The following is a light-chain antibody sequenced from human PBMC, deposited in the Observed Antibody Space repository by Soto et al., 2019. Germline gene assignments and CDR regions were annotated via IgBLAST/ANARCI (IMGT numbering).Light chain of an antibody. J-gene: IGLJ1*01. CDR3: RSYGRSSSYV. V-gene: IGLV2-8*01. CDR2: EVE. Sequence: QSALTQPASASESRGQSVTISCTGTSSDVGGYHYVSWYPHHSGRARKLFIYEVENRPPGVPNRFSGSKSGNTASLTVSGLQADDEADYYCRSYGRSSSYVFGTGTKFTVL. CDR1: SSDVGGYHY.